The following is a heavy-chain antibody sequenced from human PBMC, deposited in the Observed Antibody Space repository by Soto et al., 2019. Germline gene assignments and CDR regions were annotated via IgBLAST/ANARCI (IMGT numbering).Heavy chain of an antibody. CDR2: ISAYNGNT. V-gene: IGHV1-18*01. CDR1: GYTFTSYG. D-gene: IGHD6-19*01. Sequence: ASVKVSCKASGYTFTSYGISWVRQAPGQGLEWMGWISAYNGNTNYAQKLQGRVTMTTDTSTSTAYTELSSLRSEDTAVYYCARVEDNGSGWYQELDYWGQGTLVTVSS. CDR3: ARVEDNGSGWYQELDY. J-gene: IGHJ4*02.